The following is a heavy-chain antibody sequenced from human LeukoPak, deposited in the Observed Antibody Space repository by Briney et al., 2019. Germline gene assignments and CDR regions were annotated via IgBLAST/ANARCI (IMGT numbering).Heavy chain of an antibody. D-gene: IGHD6-19*01. CDR2: ISSGGST. CDR1: GFIVSSNY. CDR3: ARDSSGLSFDY. J-gene: IGHJ4*02. V-gene: IGHV3-53*04. Sequence: GGSLRLSCAASGFIVSSNYMNWVRQAPGKGLKWVSVISSGGSTYSADSVKGRFTISRHNSKNTLYLQMNSLRADDTAVYYCARDSSGLSFDYWGQGTLVTVSS.